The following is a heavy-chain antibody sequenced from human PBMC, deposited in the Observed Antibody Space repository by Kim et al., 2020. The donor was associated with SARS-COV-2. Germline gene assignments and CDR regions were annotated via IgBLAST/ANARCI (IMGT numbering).Heavy chain of an antibody. D-gene: IGHD5-12*01. V-gene: IGHV1-8*01. CDR1: GYTFTSYD. J-gene: IGHJ6*02. CDR2: MNPNSGNT. CDR3: ARGEDRSGYDRGLYYYYGMDV. Sequence: ASVKVSCKASGYTFTSYDINWVRQATGQGLEWMGWMNPNSGNTGYAQKFQGRVTMTRNTSISTAYMELSSLRSEDTAVYYCARGEDRSGYDRGLYYYYGMDVWGQGTTVTVSS.